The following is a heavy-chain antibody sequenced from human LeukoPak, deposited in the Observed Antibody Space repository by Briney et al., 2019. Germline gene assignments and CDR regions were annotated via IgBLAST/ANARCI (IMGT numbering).Heavy chain of an antibody. CDR3: ARGHRLWGLPDY. J-gene: IGHJ4*02. V-gene: IGHV4-59*01. CDR2: IYYSGST. Sequence: SETLSLTCTVSGGSISSYYLTWIRQPPGTGLEWIGYIYYSGSTNYNPSLKSRVTISVDTSKNQFSLKLSSVTAADTAVYYCARGHRLWGLPDYWGQGTLVTVSS. CDR1: GGSISSYY. D-gene: IGHD3-16*01.